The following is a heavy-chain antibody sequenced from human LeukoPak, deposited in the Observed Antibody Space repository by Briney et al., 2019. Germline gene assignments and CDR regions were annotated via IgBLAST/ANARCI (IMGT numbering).Heavy chain of an antibody. CDR2: IIPIFGTA. Sequence: GASVKVSCKASGGTFSSYAISWVQQAPGQGLEWMGGIIPIFGTANYAQKFQGRVTITTDESTSTAYMELSSLRSEDTAVYYCAIEPFYYYGSGSSNWFDPWGQGTLVTVSS. CDR1: GGTFSSYA. J-gene: IGHJ5*02. D-gene: IGHD3-10*01. V-gene: IGHV1-69*05. CDR3: AIEPFYYYGSGSSNWFDP.